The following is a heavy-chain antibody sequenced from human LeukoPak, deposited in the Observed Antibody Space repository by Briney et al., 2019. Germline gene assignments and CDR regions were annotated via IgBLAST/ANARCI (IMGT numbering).Heavy chain of an antibody. CDR2: INHSGST. CDR1: GGSFSGYY. CDR3: ARGRGYCSGGSCYAFSDY. Sequence: SETLSLTCAVYGGSFSGYYWSWIRQTPGTGLEWIGEINHSGSTNYNPSLKSRVTISVDTSKNQFSLKLSSVTAADTAVYYCARGRGYCSGGSCYAFSDYWGQGTLVTVSS. J-gene: IGHJ4*02. D-gene: IGHD2-15*01. V-gene: IGHV4-34*01.